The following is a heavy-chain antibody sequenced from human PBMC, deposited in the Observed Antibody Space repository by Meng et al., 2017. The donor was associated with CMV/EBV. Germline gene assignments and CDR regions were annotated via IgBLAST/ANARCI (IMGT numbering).Heavy chain of an antibody. CDR2: INHSGST. CDR1: GGSFSGSY. V-gene: IGHV4-34*01. Sequence: TPSLTRAVYGGSFSGSYWGWMCQPPGKGRGWGGEINHSGSTNYNPSRKRRVTISVHPSKNQFSLKLSSVTAADTAVYYCARDRWVSSWGYYYGMDVWGQGTTVTVSS. J-gene: IGHJ6*02. CDR3: ARDRWVSSWGYYYGMDV. D-gene: IGHD6-13*01.